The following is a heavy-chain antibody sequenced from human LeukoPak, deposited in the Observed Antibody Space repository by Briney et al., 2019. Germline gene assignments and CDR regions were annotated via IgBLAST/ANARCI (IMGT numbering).Heavy chain of an antibody. D-gene: IGHD3-22*01. V-gene: IGHV3-21*01. CDR1: GFNFNNYA. J-gene: IGHJ6*02. CDR3: ARDFYSYDSSGLLGYYGMDV. Sequence: KSGGSLRPSCAASGFNFNNYAMSWVRQAPGKGLEWVSSIGSSSSYIYYADSVKGRFTISRDNAKNSLTLQMNSLRAEDTAVYYCARDFYSYDSSGLLGYYGMDVWGQGTTVTVSS. CDR2: IGSSSSYI.